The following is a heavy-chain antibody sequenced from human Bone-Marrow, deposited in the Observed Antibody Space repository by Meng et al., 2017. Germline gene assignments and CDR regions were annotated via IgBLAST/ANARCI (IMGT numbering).Heavy chain of an antibody. V-gene: IGHV3-7*01. CDR3: ARAPTRRFDH. CDR1: GFTFYEYW. J-gene: IGHJ4*02. CDR2: IKADGTET. Sequence: GESLKISCAASGFTFYEYWMTWVRQAPGKGLEWVANIKADGTETLYADAVKGRFTIYRDNAKKSVYLQMHNLRVDDTAVYYCARAPTRRFDHWGQGTLVTVSS.